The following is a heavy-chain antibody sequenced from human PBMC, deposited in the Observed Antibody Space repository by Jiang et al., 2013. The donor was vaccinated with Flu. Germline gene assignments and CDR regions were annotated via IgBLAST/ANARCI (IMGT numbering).Heavy chain of an antibody. CDR1: YSFTSYW. J-gene: IGHJ5*02. D-gene: IGHD3-3*01. CDR2: IYPGDSDT. Sequence: YSFTSYWIGWVRQMPGKGLEWMGIIYPGDSDTRYSPSFQGQVTISADKSISTAYLQWSSLKASDTAMYYCACKYYDFWSGYLVSWGQGTLVTVSS. V-gene: IGHV5-51*01. CDR3: ACKYYDFWSGYLVS.